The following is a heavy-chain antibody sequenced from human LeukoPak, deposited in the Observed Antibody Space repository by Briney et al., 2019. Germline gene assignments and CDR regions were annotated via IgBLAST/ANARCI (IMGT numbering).Heavy chain of an antibody. CDR2: INHSGST. Sequence: SETLSLTCAVYGGSFSGYYWSWIRRPPGKGLEWIGEINHSGSTNYNPSLKNRVTISVDTSKNQFSLKLSSVTAADAAVYYCARDFWSGYTNYYYYGMDVWGQGTTVTVSS. CDR3: ARDFWSGYTNYYYYGMDV. D-gene: IGHD3-3*01. CDR1: GGSFSGYY. V-gene: IGHV4-34*01. J-gene: IGHJ6*02.